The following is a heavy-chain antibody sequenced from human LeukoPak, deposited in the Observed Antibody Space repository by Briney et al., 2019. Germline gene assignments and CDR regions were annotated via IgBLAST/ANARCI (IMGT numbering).Heavy chain of an antibody. J-gene: IGHJ4*02. V-gene: IGHV3-53*01. D-gene: IGHD2-2*01. CDR3: AKAGRLGYCSSTSCHAVFDY. CDR1: GFTVSSNY. CDR2: IYSGGST. Sequence: GGSLRLSCAASGFTVSSNYMSWVRQAPGKGLEWVSVIYSGGSTYYADSVKGRFTISRDNSKNTLYLQMNSLRAEDTAVYYCAKAGRLGYCSSTSCHAVFDYWGQGTLVTVSS.